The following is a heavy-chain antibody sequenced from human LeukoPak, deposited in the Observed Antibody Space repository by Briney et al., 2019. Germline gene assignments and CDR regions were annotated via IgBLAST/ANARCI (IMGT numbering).Heavy chain of an antibody. CDR3: ARRRGNRFLEWPYYFDY. J-gene: IGHJ4*02. CDR1: GGSISSYY. CDR2: IYYSGST. V-gene: IGHV4-39*01. Sequence: SETLSFTCTVSGGSISSYYWSWIRQPPGKGLEWIGSIYYSGSTYYNPSLKSRVTISVDTSKNQFSLKLSSVTAADTAVYYCARRRGNRFLEWPYYFDYWGQGTLVTVSS. D-gene: IGHD3-3*01.